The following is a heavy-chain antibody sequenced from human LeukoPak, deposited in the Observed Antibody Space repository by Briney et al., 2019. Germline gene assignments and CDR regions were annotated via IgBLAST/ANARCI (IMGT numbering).Heavy chain of an antibody. CDR3: ARARGGDAYFDY. CDR2: IIPIFGTA. CDR1: GGTFSSYA. V-gene: IGHV1-69*05. D-gene: IGHD3-10*01. J-gene: IGHJ4*02. Sequence: GASVKVSCKASGGTFSSYAISWVRQAPGQGLEWMGGIIPIFGTANYAQKFQGRVTITTDESTSTAYMELSSLRSEDTAVYYCARARGGDAYFDYWGQGTLVTVSS.